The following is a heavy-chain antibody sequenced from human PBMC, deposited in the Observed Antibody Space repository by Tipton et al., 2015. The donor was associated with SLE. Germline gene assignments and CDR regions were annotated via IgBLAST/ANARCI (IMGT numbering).Heavy chain of an antibody. CDR1: GYTFTSYY. J-gene: IGHJ4*02. D-gene: IGHD3-22*01. CDR3: AREDYDSRFDY. V-gene: IGHV3-30*02. Sequence: QLVQSGAEVKKPGASVKVSCKASGYTFTSYYMHWVRQAPGKGLEWVAFIRYDGSNKYYADSVKGRFTISRDNSKNTLYLQMNSLRSDDTAVYYCAREDYDSRFDYWGQGTLVTVSS. CDR2: IRYDGSNK.